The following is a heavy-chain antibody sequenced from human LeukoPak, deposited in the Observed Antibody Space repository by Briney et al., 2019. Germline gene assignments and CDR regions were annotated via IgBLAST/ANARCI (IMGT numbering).Heavy chain of an antibody. J-gene: IGHJ4*02. V-gene: IGHV1-18*01. CDR1: GYTFTSYG. CDR2: NSAYNGNT. D-gene: IGHD3-10*01. CDR3: ARVGLPYYYGSGSLYYFDY. Sequence: GASVKVSCKASGYTFTSYGISWVRQAPGQGLEWMGWNSAYNGNTNYAQKLQGRVTMTTDTPTSTAYMELRSLRSDDTAVYYCARVGLPYYYGSGSLYYFDYWGQGTLVTVSS.